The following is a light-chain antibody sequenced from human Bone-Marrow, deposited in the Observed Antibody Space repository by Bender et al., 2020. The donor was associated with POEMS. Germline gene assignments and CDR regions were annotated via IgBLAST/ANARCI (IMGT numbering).Light chain of an antibody. Sequence: QSVLTQPPSVSGAPGQRVTISCTGSTSNIGTGYDVHWYQQLPGTAPKLLISGNTNRPSGVPDRFSGSKSGASASLAITGLQSEDEADYYCASWDDNVNGGGVFGGGTKLTVL. CDR1: TSNIGTGYD. CDR2: GNT. J-gene: IGLJ3*02. CDR3: ASWDDNVNGGGV. V-gene: IGLV1-40*01.